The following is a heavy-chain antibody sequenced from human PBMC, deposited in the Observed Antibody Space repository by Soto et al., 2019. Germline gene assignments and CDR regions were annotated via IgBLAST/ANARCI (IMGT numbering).Heavy chain of an antibody. Sequence: GGSLRLSCAASGFTFSSYGMHWVRQAPGKGLEWVAVIWYDGSNKYYADSVKGRFTISRDNSKTTLYLQMNSLRDEDTAVYSCARGLAGRGQFYYGMDVWGRGTTVTVSS. CDR2: IWYDGSNK. CDR3: ARGLAGRGQFYYGMDV. J-gene: IGHJ6*02. D-gene: IGHD6-19*01. V-gene: IGHV3-33*01. CDR1: GFTFSSYG.